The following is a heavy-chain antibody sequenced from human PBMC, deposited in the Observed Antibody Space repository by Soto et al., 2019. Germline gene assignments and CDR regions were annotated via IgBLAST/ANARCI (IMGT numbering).Heavy chain of an antibody. CDR3: ARDAAHFKRGDLYYFDY. CDR2: IIPIFGTA. D-gene: IGHD2-21*01. V-gene: IGHV1-69*13. Sequence: GASVKVSCKASGGTFSSYAISWVLQAPGRGREWMGGIIPIFGTANYAQKFQGRVTITADESTSTAYMELSSLRSEDTAVYCCARDAAHFKRGDLYYFDYWGQGTLVTVSS. CDR1: GGTFSSYA. J-gene: IGHJ4*02.